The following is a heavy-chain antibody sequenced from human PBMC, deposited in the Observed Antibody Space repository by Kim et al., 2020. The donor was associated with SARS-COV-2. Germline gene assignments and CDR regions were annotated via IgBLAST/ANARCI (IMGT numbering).Heavy chain of an antibody. V-gene: IGHV3-21*01. D-gene: IGHD3-10*01. CDR1: GFTFSSYS. J-gene: IGHJ6*02. Sequence: GGSLRLSCAASGFTFSSYSMNWVRQAPGKGLEWVSSISSSSSYIYYADSVKGRFTISRDNAKNSLYLQMNSLRAEDTAVYYCARDITRESYYYYYYGMDVWGQGTTVTVSS. CDR3: ARDITRESYYYYYYGMDV. CDR2: ISSSSSYI.